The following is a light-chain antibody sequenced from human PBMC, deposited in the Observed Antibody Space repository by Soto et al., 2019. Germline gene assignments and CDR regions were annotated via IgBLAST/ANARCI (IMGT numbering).Light chain of an antibody. CDR1: QTLSGSH. CDR2: GAS. J-gene: IGKJ1*01. CDR3: QQYGNSTRT. Sequence: EVVLTQSPGTLSLSPGDRVALSCRASQTLSGSHLAWYQQKPGQAPRLLIYGASVRLTGIPDRFSGSGSGTDFNLTISRLEPDDFAVYYCQQYGNSTRTFGQGTKVEIK. V-gene: IGKV3-20*01.